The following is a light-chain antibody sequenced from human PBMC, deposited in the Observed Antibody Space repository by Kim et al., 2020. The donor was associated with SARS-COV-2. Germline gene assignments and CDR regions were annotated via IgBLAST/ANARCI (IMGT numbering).Light chain of an antibody. CDR1: QSVKTY. CDR3: QERGNWPT. Sequence: EIVLTQSPATLSLSPGERATLSCRASQSVKTYLAWYHHKPGQSPRLLIHDASNRATGVPPRLSGGGSGTDFTLTISSLEPEDFVVYYCQERGNWPTFGEGTRLEIK. J-gene: IGKJ5*01. V-gene: IGKV3-11*01. CDR2: DAS.